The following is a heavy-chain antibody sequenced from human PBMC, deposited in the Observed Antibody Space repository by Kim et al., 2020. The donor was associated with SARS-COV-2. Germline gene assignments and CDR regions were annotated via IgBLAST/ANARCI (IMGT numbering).Heavy chain of an antibody. V-gene: IGHV4-30-4*01. J-gene: IGHJ5*02. Sequence: SETLSLTCTVSGGSISSGDYYWSWIRQPPGKGLEWIGYIYYSGSTYYNPSLKSQVTISVDTSKNQFSLKLSSVTAADTAVYYCARTKRITIFGVVQWFDPWGQGTLVTVSS. CDR1: GGSISSGDYY. CDR3: ARTKRITIFGVVQWFDP. CDR2: IYYSGST. D-gene: IGHD3-3*01.